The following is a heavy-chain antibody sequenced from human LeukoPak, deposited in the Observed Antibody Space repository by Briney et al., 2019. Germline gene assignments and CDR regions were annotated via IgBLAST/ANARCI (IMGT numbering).Heavy chain of an antibody. CDR1: GFTFSSYA. D-gene: IGHD5-24*01. CDR2: ISGSGGST. Sequence: GSLRLSCAASGFTFSSYAMSWVRQAPGKGLEWVSAISGSGGSTYYADSVKGRFTISRDNSKNTLYLQMNSLRAEDTAVYYCAKGKDPRDGYNNYYFDYWGQGTLVTVSS. J-gene: IGHJ4*02. V-gene: IGHV3-23*01. CDR3: AKGKDPRDGYNNYYFDY.